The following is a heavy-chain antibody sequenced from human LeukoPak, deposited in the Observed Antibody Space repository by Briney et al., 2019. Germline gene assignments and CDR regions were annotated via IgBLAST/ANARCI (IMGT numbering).Heavy chain of an antibody. Sequence: SETLSLTCTVSGGSISNSSYYWVWIRQPPGKGLEWIGSIYYSGSTSYNPSLKSRVTISVDTSKNQFSLKLSSVTAADTAVYYCASSYSRSGYYHRPFDYWGQGTLVTVSS. CDR2: IYYSGST. D-gene: IGHD3-22*01. CDR1: GGSISNSSYY. J-gene: IGHJ4*02. V-gene: IGHV4-39*07. CDR3: ASSYSRSGYYHRPFDY.